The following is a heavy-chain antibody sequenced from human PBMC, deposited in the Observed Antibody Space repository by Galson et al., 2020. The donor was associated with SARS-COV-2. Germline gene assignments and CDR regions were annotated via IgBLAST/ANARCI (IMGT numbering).Heavy chain of an antibody. CDR2: ISWAGRST. V-gene: IGHV3-43*01. J-gene: IGHJ4*02. CDR3: ATLAAAAASGY. D-gene: IGHD6-13*01. Sequence: GESLKLSCAASGFTFDDYTIHWVRQAPGKGLESVSLISWAGRSTHYADSVTGRFTIYRDHNKDSLYLQMNSLRTEDTALYYCATLAAAAASGYWGQGTLVTGSS. CDR1: GFTFDDYT.